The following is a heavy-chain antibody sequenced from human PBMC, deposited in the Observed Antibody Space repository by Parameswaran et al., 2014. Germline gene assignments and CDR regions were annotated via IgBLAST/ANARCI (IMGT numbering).Heavy chain of an antibody. V-gene: IGHV4-4*02. Sequence: RWIRQPPGKGLEWIGEIYHSGSTNYNPSLKSRVTISVDKSKNQFSLKLSSVTAADTAVYYCARDTNGRALDYWGQGTLVTVSS. CDR3: ARDTNGRALDY. CDR2: IYHSGST. J-gene: IGHJ4*02.